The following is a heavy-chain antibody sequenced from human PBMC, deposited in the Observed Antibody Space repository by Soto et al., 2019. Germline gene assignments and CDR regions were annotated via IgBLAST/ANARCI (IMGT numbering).Heavy chain of an antibody. CDR1: GGSFSGYY. V-gene: IGHV4-34*01. D-gene: IGHD4-17*01. CDR2: INHSGST. Sequence: PWATLSLTCAVYGGSFSGYYWSWIRQPPGKGLEWIGEINHSGSTNYNPSLKSRVTISVDTSKNQFSLKLSSVTAADTAVYYCVGDYGDYYYGMDVWGQGTTVTVSS. CDR3: VGDYGDYYYGMDV. J-gene: IGHJ6*02.